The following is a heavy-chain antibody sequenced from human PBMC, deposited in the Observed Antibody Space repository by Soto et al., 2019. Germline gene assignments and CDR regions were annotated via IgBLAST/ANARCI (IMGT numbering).Heavy chain of an antibody. D-gene: IGHD6-19*01. J-gene: IGHJ4*02. V-gene: IGHV3-7*03. CDR2: IKQDGSEK. CDR3: AGGSGWSFDS. CDR1: GFTLSSYY. Sequence: PGGSLRLSCAAPGFTLSSYYMTWVRQAPGKGLEWVANIKQDGSEKFYADSVKGRFSISRDNAKNSLYLQMNSLRAEDTAVYYCAGGSGWSFDSWGQGTPVTVSS.